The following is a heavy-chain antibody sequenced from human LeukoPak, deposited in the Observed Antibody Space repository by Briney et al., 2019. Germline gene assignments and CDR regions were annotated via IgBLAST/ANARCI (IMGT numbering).Heavy chain of an antibody. V-gene: IGHV4-39*07. CDR2: IYYRGST. D-gene: IGHD6-6*01. CDR1: GGSISSSRYF. Sequence: SETLSLTCSVSGGSISSSRYFWGWIRQPPGKGLEWIGSIYYRGSTYYNPSLLSRVTISGDTSKNQFSLNLSSVTAADTAVYYCASISAPLPLYYFDYWGQGTLVTVSS. J-gene: IGHJ4*02. CDR3: ASISAPLPLYYFDY.